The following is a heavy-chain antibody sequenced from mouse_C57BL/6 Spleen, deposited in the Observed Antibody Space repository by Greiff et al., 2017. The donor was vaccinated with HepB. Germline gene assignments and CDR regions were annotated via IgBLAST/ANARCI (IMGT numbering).Heavy chain of an antibody. D-gene: IGHD1-1*01. CDR3: ASHYGSGFAY. CDR1: GFSLTSYG. J-gene: IGHJ3*01. CDR2: IWSGGST. V-gene: IGHV2-2*01. Sequence: QVQLKQSGPGLVQPSQSLSITCTVSGFSLTSYGVHWVRQSPGKGLEWLGVIWSGGSTDYNAAFISRLSISKDNSKSQVFFKMNSLQADDTAIYYCASHYGSGFAYWGQGTLVTVSA.